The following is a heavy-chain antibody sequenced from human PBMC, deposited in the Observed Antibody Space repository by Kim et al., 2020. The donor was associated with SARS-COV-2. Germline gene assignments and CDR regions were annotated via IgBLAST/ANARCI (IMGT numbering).Heavy chain of an antibody. D-gene: IGHD4-17*01. CDR3: ARKNYGDYGYYFDH. J-gene: IGHJ4*02. Sequence: GGSLRLSCAASGFTLSSYSMNWVRQAPGKGLEWVSYISSTTSTIYYVDSVKGRFTISRDNAKNSLYLQMNSLRAEDTAVYFCARKNYGDYGYYFDHWGQG. V-gene: IGHV3-48*04. CDR2: ISSTTSTI. CDR1: GFTLSSYS.